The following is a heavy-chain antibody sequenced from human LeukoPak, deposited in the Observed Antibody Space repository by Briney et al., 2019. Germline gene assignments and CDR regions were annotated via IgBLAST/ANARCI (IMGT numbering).Heavy chain of an antibody. CDR3: ARDSYQDYYGRFDP. J-gene: IGHJ5*02. Sequence: GGSLRLSCAASGFTFSSYAMHWVRQAPGKGLEWVAVISYDGSNKYYADSVKGRFTISRDNSKNTLYLQMNSLRAEDTAVYYCARDSYQDYYGRFDPWGQGTLVIVSS. CDR1: GFTFSSYA. CDR2: ISYDGSNK. V-gene: IGHV3-30-3*01. D-gene: IGHD3-10*01.